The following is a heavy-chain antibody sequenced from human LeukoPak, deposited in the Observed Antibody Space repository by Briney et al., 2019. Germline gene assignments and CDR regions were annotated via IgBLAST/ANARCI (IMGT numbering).Heavy chain of an antibody. CDR1: GYTFTGYY. CDR2: INPNSGGT. D-gene: IGHD3-3*01. CDR3: ARDRYDFWSGYFNWFDP. Sequence: GASVKVSCKASGYTFTGYYMHWVRQAPGQGLEWMGWINPNSGGTNYAQKFQGRVTMTRDTSISTAYMELSRLRSDDTAVYYCARDRYDFWSGYFNWFDPWGQGTLVTVSS. V-gene: IGHV1-2*02. J-gene: IGHJ5*02.